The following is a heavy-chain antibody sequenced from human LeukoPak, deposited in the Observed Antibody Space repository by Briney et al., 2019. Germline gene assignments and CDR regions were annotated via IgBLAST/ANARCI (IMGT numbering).Heavy chain of an antibody. V-gene: IGHV4-34*01. CDR1: GGSFSGYY. Sequence: PSETLSLTCAVYGGSFSGYYWSWIRQPPGKGLEWIGEINHSGSTNYNPSLKSRVTISVDTSKNQFSLKLSSVTAADTAVYYCARGMPQRRDGYNYNYWGQGTLVTVSS. J-gene: IGHJ4*02. CDR2: INHSGST. CDR3: ARGMPQRRDGYNYNY. D-gene: IGHD5-24*01.